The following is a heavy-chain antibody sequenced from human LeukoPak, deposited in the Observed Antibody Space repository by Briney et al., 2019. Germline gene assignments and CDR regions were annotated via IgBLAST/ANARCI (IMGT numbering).Heavy chain of an antibody. CDR1: GFTFNSYW. D-gene: IGHD3-10*01. CDR2: IKQDGSEK. CDR3: ARQLGGSGSY. V-gene: IGHV3-7*01. J-gene: IGHJ4*02. Sequence: GSLRLPCAASGFTFNSYWMHWVRQAPGKGLEWVANIKQDGSEKYYVDSVKGRFTIFRDNAKNSVYLQMNSLRAEDTAVYYCARQLGGSGSYWGQGTLVTVSS.